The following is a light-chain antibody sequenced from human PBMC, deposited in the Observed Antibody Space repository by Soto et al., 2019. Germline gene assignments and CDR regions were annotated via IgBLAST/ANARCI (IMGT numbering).Light chain of an antibody. V-gene: IGLV2-23*01. CDR2: EGS. CDR3: CSYAGSSTYV. CDR1: SSDVGSYNL. Sequence: QSVLTLPASVSGTPRQSITISCSGTSSDVGSYNLVSWYQQHSGKAPKLMIYEGSKRPSGVSNRFSGSKSGNTASLTISGLQAEDEADYCCCSYAGSSTYVFGTGTKVTVL. J-gene: IGLJ1*01.